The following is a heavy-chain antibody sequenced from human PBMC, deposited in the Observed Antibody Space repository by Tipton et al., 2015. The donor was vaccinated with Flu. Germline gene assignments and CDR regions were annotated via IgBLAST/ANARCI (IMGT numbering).Heavy chain of an antibody. CDR3: ARFAGGP. CDR1: GFPFSEFW. V-gene: IGHV3-7*01. CDR2: INQDGSEE. J-gene: IGHJ5*02. D-gene: IGHD3-16*01. Sequence: SLRLSCAASGFPFSEFWMHRVRQAPGKGLEWVAHINQDGSEESYVESVKGRFTISRDNARNSLYLQMNSLRAEDTAVYHCARFAGGPWGQGTLVTVSS.